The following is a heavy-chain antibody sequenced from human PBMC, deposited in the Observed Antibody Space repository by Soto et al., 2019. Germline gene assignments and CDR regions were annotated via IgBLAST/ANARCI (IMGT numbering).Heavy chain of an antibody. V-gene: IGHV3-7*03. CDR3: ARAPDSKAWYRFDL. J-gene: IGHJ4*02. CDR2: IKHDGSVQ. Sequence: QLVESGGGLVQPGGSLRLSCEASGFTFSGYWMSWVRQAPGKGLEWVADIKHDGSVQYYVDSVKGRFTISRDNAKKLLYLQKNGLRAEDTALYYCARAPDSKAWYRFDLWGQGTLVTVSS. CDR1: GFTFSGYW. D-gene: IGHD4-4*01.